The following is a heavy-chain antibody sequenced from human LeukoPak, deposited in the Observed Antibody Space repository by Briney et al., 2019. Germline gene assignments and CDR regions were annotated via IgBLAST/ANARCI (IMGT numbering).Heavy chain of an antibody. Sequence: GGPLRLSCAASGFTFSSYAMHWVRQAPGKGLEYVSAISSNGGSTYYANSVKGRFTISRDSSKNTLYLQMGSLRAEDMAVYYCARDRASRFDYWGQGTLVTVSS. J-gene: IGHJ4*02. D-gene: IGHD2-2*01. CDR1: GFTFSSYA. V-gene: IGHV3-64*01. CDR3: ARDRASRFDY. CDR2: ISSNGGST.